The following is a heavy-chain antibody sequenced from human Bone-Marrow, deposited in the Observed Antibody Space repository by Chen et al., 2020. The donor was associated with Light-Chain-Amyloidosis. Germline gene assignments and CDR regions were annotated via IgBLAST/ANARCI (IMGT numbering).Heavy chain of an antibody. CDR1: GYTFPNYW. CDR2: IYPDDSDA. D-gene: IGHD5-12*01. CDR3: ARRRDGYNFDY. J-gene: IGHJ4*02. Sequence: EVQLEQSVPEVKKPGESLKISWKGSGYTFPNYWIGRVRQMPGKGLEWMGVIYPDDSDARYSPSFEGQVTISADKSITTAYLQWRSLKASDTAMYYCARRRDGYNFDYWGQGTLATVSS. V-gene: IGHV5-51*01.